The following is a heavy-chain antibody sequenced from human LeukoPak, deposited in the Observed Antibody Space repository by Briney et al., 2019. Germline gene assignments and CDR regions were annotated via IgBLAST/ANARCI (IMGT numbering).Heavy chain of an antibody. D-gene: IGHD2-15*01. CDR2: FFPGDSDT. Sequence: HGESLKISCKGSGYSFTTSWIAWVRQMPGKGLGWMGIFFPGDSDTRYSASFQGQVTISADKCNSTAYLQWSRLKASDTAMYYCERRCMSGYCSSGGPMDDYWGQGTLVTVSS. CDR1: GYSFTTSW. CDR3: ERRCMSGYCSSGGPMDDY. J-gene: IGHJ4*02. V-gene: IGHV5-51*01.